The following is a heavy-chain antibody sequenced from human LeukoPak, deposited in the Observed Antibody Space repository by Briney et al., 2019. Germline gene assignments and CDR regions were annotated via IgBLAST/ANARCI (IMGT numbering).Heavy chain of an antibody. CDR3: AKDRRGGSYYAATLDI. CDR2: ISDSGDIT. CDR1: GFTFSSYA. Sequence: GGSLRLSRAASGFTFSSYAMSWVRQAPGKGLEWVSGISDSGDITYYADSVKGRFTISRDNSENTLYVQMNSLRVEDTAVYYCAKDRRGGSYYAATLDIWGQGTMVTVSS. J-gene: IGHJ3*02. D-gene: IGHD1-26*01. V-gene: IGHV3-23*01.